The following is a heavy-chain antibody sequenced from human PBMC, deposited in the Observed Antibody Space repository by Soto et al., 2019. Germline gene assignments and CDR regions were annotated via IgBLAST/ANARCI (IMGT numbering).Heavy chain of an antibody. D-gene: IGHD3-16*01. CDR2: VSSDGNIK. J-gene: IGHJ4*02. CDR3: AKDWGVPHSVATYYFDF. V-gene: IGHV3-30*18. CDR1: GFTFSTYA. Sequence: QVQLVESGGGVVQPGRSLRLSCAASGFTFSTYAMHWVRQAPGKGLEWVTVVSSDGNIKYYIDSVEGRFTISRDNSKDTLYLQMNSLRLEDTAVYYCAKDWGVPHSVATYYFDFWGQGTLVTVS.